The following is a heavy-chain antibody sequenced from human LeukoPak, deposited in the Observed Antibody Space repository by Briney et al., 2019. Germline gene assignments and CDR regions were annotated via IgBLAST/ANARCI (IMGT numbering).Heavy chain of an antibody. CDR3: AREAKVGGALQY. Sequence: TGGSLRLSCAASGFTFSDYWMHWVRQAPGKGLVWVSRINTDGSFTRYADSVQGRFTISRDTAKNTLFLQMNSLRAEDTAVYYCAREAKVGGALQYWGQGILVTVSS. D-gene: IGHD1-26*01. CDR1: GFTFSDYW. V-gene: IGHV3-74*01. J-gene: IGHJ4*02. CDR2: INTDGSFT.